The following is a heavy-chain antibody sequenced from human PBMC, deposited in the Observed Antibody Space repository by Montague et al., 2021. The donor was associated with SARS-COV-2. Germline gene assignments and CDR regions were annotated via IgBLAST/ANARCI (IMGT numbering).Heavy chain of an antibody. D-gene: IGHD3-3*01. CDR1: GGSISSSNYY. CDR3: ARHSGRDTIFGVVIIFDAFDI. Sequence: SQTLSLTCTVSGGSISSSNYYWGWIRQPPGKGLEWIGSIYYSGSTYYTPSLKSRVTISVDTSKNQFPLRLSSVTAADTAVYYCARHSGRDTIFGVVIIFDAFDIWGQGTMVTVSS. V-gene: IGHV4-39*01. J-gene: IGHJ3*02. CDR2: IYYSGST.